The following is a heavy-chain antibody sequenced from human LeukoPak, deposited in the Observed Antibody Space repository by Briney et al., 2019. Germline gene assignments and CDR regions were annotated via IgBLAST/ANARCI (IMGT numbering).Heavy chain of an antibody. CDR3: ARRVVVPAAIQYNWFDP. CDR1: GYTFTSYG. D-gene: IGHD2-2*01. Sequence: ASVKVSCKASGYTFTSYGISWVRQAPGQGLEWMGWISAYNGNTNYAQKFQGRVTITRNTSISTAYMELSSLRSEDTAVYYCARRVVVPAAIQYNWFDPWGQGTLVTVSS. V-gene: IGHV1-18*01. J-gene: IGHJ5*02. CDR2: ISAYNGNT.